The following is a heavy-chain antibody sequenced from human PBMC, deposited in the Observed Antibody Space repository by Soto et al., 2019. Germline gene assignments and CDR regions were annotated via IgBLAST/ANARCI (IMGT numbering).Heavy chain of an antibody. J-gene: IGHJ4*02. CDR1: GFTFSIYW. D-gene: IGHD3-10*01. CDR2: IKQDGSEK. CDR3: ARDLVALLVRGVDYFDY. Sequence: GGSLRLSCAASGFTFSIYWMSWVRQAPGKGLEWVANIKQDGSEKYYVDSVKGRFTISRDNAKNSLYLQMNSLRAEDTAVYYCARDLVALLVRGVDYFDYWGQETLVTVPS. V-gene: IGHV3-7*01.